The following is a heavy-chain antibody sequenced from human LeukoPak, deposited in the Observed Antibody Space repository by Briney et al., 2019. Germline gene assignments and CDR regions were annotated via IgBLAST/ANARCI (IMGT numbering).Heavy chain of an antibody. CDR3: TTGKEGYDFWSGLDY. CDR2: IKSKTDGGTT. Sequence: GGSLRLSCAASGFTFSNAWMSWVRQAPGKGLGWVGRIKSKTDGGTTDYAAPVKGRFTISRDDSKNTLYLQMNSLKTEDTAVYYCTTGKEGYDFWSGLDYWGQGTLVTVSS. V-gene: IGHV3-15*01. CDR1: GFTFSNAW. D-gene: IGHD3-3*01. J-gene: IGHJ4*02.